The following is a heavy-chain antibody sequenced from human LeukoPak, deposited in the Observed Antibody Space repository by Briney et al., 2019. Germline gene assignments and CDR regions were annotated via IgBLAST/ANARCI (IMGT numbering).Heavy chain of an antibody. V-gene: IGHV4-31*03. Sequence: SQTLSLTCTVSGGSISSGGYYWSWIRQHPGKGLEWIGYIYYSGSTYYNPSLKSRVTISVDTSRNQFSLKLSSVTAADTAVYYCARVVDRSGWPTTFDYWGQGTLVTVSS. CDR2: IYYSGST. D-gene: IGHD6-19*01. CDR3: ARVVDRSGWPTTFDY. J-gene: IGHJ4*02. CDR1: GGSISSGGYY.